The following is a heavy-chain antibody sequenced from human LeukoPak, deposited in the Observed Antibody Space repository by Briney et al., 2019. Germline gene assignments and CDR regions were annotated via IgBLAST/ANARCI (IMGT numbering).Heavy chain of an antibody. V-gene: IGHV3-33*08. J-gene: IGHJ4*02. D-gene: IGHD3-22*01. CDR1: GFTFSSYS. CDR2: IWYDGNNK. CDR3: ARTYYFDSSGYYWPEFDY. Sequence: GGSLRLSCAASGFTFSSYSMNWVRQAPGKGLEWVAVIWYDGNNKYYADSVKGRFTISRDNSKNTLYLQMNSLRAEDTAVYYCARTYYFDSSGYYWPEFDYWGQGTLVTVSS.